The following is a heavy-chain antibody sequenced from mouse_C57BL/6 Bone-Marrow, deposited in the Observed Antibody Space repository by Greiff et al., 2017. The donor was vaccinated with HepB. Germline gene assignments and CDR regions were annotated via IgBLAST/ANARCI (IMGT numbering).Heavy chain of an antibody. CDR3: ADYGSRGFAY. J-gene: IGHJ3*01. D-gene: IGHD1-1*01. V-gene: IGHV1-4*01. Sequence: QVQLKESGAELARPGASVKMSCKASGYTFTSYTMHWVKQRPGQGLEWIGYINPSSGYTKYNQKFKDKATLTADKSSSTAYMQLSSLTSEDSAVYYCADYGSRGFAYWGQGTLVTVSA. CDR1: GYTFTSYT. CDR2: INPSSGYT.